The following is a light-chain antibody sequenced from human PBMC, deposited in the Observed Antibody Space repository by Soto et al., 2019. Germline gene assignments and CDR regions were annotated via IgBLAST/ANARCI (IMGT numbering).Light chain of an antibody. V-gene: IGLV2-14*01. CDR3: SSYTTVPSPQWV. CDR2: KVD. J-gene: IGLJ3*02. Sequence: QSALPQPASVSGSPGQSITIPCSGRSSDLGGLNYVSWYQQHPGKVPKLIIYKVDNRPSGISDRFSASKSGNTASLTISGLQAEDEAHYYCSSYTTVPSPQWVFAGGTKLTVL. CDR1: SSDLGGLNY.